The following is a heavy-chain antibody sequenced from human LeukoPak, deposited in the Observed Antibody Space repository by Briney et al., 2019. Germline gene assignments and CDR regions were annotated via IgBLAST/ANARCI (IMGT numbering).Heavy chain of an antibody. D-gene: IGHD6-19*01. V-gene: IGHV3-23*01. J-gene: IGHJ5*02. CDR2: ISPNGVIT. Sequence: PGGSLRLSCAASGFTFSSHGMNWVRQAPGKGLEWVSGISPNGVITYYADSVKGRFTISRDNAENSLYLQMNSLRAEDTAVYYCAREGGSGWYSGWFDPWGQGTLVTVSS. CDR1: GFTFSSHG. CDR3: AREGGSGWYSGWFDP.